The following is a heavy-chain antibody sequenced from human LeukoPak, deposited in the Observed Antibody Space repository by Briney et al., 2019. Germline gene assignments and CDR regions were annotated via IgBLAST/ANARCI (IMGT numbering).Heavy chain of an antibody. V-gene: IGHV3-21*01. CDR3: ARSSPHCSSTSCYNDAFDI. D-gene: IGHD2-2*02. J-gene: IGHJ3*02. CDR2: ISSSSSYI. CDR1: GFTFSSYS. Sequence: GGSLRLSCAASGFTFSSYSMNWVRQAPGNGLEWGSSISSSSSYIYYADSVKGRFTISRDNAKNSLYLQMNSLRAEDTAVYYCARSSPHCSSTSCYNDAFDIWGQGTMVTVSS.